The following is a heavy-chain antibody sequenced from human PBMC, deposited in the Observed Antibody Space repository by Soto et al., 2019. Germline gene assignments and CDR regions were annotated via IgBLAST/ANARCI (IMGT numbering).Heavy chain of an antibody. CDR1: GFTFSSHD. CDR2: VSGGGIT. CDR3: VKGFWGDY. V-gene: IGHV3-23*01. J-gene: IGHJ4*02. Sequence: EVQLLESGGGLVQPGGSLRLSCSASGFTFSSHDMIWVRQAPGKGLEWVSGVSGGGITSYADSVKGRFTISRDKSRNTLYLQMNSLRVEDTAVYYCVKGFWGDYWGQGTLVTVSS. D-gene: IGHD3-16*01.